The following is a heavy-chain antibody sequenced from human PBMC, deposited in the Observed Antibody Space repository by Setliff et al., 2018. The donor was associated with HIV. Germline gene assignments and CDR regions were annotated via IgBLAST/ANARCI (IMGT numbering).Heavy chain of an antibody. CDR1: GYTFTSYG. CDR3: ARIPRRDGYNGGFDY. D-gene: IGHD5-12*01. J-gene: IGHJ4*02. V-gene: IGHV1-18*01. Sequence: GASVKVSCKASGYTFTSYGISWVRQAPGQGLEWMGWISAYNGNTNYAQKLQGRVTMTTDTSTSTAYMELRSLRSDDTAVYYCARIPRRDGYNGGFDYWGQGTLVTVSS. CDR2: ISAYNGNT.